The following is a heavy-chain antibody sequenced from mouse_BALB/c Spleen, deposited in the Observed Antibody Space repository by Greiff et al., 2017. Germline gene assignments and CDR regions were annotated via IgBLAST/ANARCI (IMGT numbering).Heavy chain of an antibody. CDR2: IRLKSNNYAT. V-gene: IGHV6-6*02. Sequence: EVKLMESGGGLVQPGGSMKLSCVASGFTFSNYWMNWVRQSPEKGLEWVAEIRLKSNNYATHYAESVKGRFTISRDDSKSSVYLQMNNLRAEDTGIYYCTRRLRPLYYAMDYWGQGTSVTVSS. CDR1: GFTFSNYW. CDR3: TRRLRPLYYAMDY. J-gene: IGHJ4*01. D-gene: IGHD1-2*01.